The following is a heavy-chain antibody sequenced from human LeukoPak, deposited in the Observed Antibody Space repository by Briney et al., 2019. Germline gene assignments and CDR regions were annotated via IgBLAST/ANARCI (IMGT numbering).Heavy chain of an antibody. CDR1: GFTFSSYG. CDR2: ISYDGSNK. J-gene: IGHJ6*04. Sequence: GRSLRLSCAASGFTFSSYGMHWVRQAPGKGLEWVAVISYDGSNKYYADSVKGRFTISRDNSKNTLYLQMNSLRAEDTAVYYCAKDKARYGMDVGGKGTTVTVSS. V-gene: IGHV3-30*18. CDR3: AKDKARYGMDV.